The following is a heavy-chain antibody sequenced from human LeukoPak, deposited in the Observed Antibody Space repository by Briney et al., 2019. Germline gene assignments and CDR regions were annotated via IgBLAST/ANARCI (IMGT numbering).Heavy chain of an antibody. Sequence: TSETLSLTCTVSGGSIRSNYWSWIRQPPGKGLEWIGSIYHSGSTYYNPFLKSRVTISVDTSKNQFSLKLSSVTAADTAVYYCARGRHFPGPIRFLEWSQGWFDPWGQGTLVTVSS. V-gene: IGHV4-38-2*02. J-gene: IGHJ5*02. CDR2: IYHSGST. D-gene: IGHD3-3*01. CDR3: ARGRHFPGPIRFLEWSQGWFDP. CDR1: GGSIRSNY.